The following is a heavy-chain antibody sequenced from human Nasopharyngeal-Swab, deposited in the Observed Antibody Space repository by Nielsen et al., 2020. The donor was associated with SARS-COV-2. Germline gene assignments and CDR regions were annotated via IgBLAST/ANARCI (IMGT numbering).Heavy chain of an antibody. J-gene: IGHJ6*03. CDR3: ASSATYYDILTGYNYYYYMDV. CDR1: GFTFSSYW. Sequence: GESLKISCAASGFTFSSYWMHWVRQAPGKGLVWVARIKSDGSSTSYADSVKGRFTISRDNAKNSLYLQMNSLRAEDTAVYYCASSATYYDILTGYNYYYYMDVWGKGTTVTVSS. V-gene: IGHV3-74*01. CDR2: IKSDGSST. D-gene: IGHD3-9*01.